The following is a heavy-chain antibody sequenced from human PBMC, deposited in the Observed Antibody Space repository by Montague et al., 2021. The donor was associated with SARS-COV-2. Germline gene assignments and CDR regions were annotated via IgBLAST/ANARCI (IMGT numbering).Heavy chain of an antibody. J-gene: IGHJ5*02. Sequence: SETLSLTCAVYGGSFSGYSWRRTRHPPGKGLERTGEINHSGSTNYNPSLKSRVTISVDTSKNQFSLRLSSVTAADTAVYYCARRSRVVTAIWALRTSLTSWFDPWGQGTLVTVAS. V-gene: IGHV4-34*01. CDR1: GGSFSGYS. CDR2: INHSGST. D-gene: IGHD2-21*02. CDR3: ARRSRVVTAIWALRTSLTSWFDP.